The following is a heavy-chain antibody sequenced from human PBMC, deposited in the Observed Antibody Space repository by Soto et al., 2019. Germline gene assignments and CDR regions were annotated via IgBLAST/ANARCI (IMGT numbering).Heavy chain of an antibody. V-gene: IGHV4-30-2*01. CDR2: IYHSGST. J-gene: IGHJ4*02. CDR3: ARHRGTISLTDY. Sequence: TSETLSLTCAVSGGSISSGGYSWSWIRQPPGKGLEWIGYIYHSGSTYYNPSLKSRVTISVDRSKNQFSLKLSSVTAADTAVYYCARHRGTISLTDYWGQGTLVTVSS. D-gene: IGHD3-9*01. CDR1: GGSISSGGYS.